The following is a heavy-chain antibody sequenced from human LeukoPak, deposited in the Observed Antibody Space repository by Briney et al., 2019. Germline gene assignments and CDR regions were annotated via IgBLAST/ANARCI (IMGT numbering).Heavy chain of an antibody. CDR1: GYSFTGYY. CDR3: ARVQTDWFDP. V-gene: IGHV1-46*01. CDR2: INPSGGST. J-gene: IGHJ5*02. Sequence: ASVKVSCKASGYSFTGYYMHWVRQAPGQGLEWMGIINPSGGSTSYAQKFQGRVTMTRDMSTSTVYMELSSLRSEDTAVYYCARVQTDWFDPWGQGTLVTVSS.